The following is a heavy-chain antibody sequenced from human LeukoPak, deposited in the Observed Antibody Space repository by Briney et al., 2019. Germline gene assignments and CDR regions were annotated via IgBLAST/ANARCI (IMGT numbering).Heavy chain of an antibody. CDR3: ATRYSSGWGFDY. V-gene: IGHV3-30-3*01. CDR1: GFTFSSYA. J-gene: IGHJ4*02. CDR2: ISYDGSNK. D-gene: IGHD6-19*01. Sequence: PGGSLRLSCAASGFTFSSYAMHWVRQAPGKGLEWVAVISYDGSNKYYADSVKGRFTISRDNSENTLYLQMNSLRAEDTAVYYCATRYSSGWGFDYWGQGTLVTVSS.